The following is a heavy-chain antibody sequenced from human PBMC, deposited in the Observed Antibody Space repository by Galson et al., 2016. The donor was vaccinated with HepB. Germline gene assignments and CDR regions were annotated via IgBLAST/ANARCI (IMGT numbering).Heavy chain of an antibody. CDR3: ARVLIMVRGVMLRGNYAMDV. V-gene: IGHV3-48*02. Sequence: SLRLSCAASGFSFSSYSMNWVRQAPGRGLEWVAYIRSDSNTIHYADSVKGRFTISRDNVRNSLYLQMNSLRHEDTAVYYCARVLIMVRGVMLRGNYAMDVWGQGTTVTVSS. CDR2: IRSDSNTI. J-gene: IGHJ6*02. D-gene: IGHD3-10*01. CDR1: GFSFSSYS.